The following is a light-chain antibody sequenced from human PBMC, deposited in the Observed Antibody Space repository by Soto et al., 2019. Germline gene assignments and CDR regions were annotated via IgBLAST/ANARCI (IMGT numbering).Light chain of an antibody. V-gene: IGLV2-14*01. CDR1: SSDIGGQNY. CDR2: EVS. CDR3: SSYASSTTLDVL. J-gene: IGLJ2*01. Sequence: QSALTQPASVSGSPGQSITSACTGTSSDIGGQNYVSWYQHHSGKAPKHMIYEVSNRPSGVSNRFSGSKSGNTASLSISGLQADDEADYYCSSYASSTTLDVLFGGGTKLTVL.